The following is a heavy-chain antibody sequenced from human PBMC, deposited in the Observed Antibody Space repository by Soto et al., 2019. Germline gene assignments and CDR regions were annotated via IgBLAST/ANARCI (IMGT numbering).Heavy chain of an antibody. V-gene: IGHV1-8*01. Sequence: ASVNFSCKASGYIFTNNDVSWVRRATGQGLEWIGWMNPGSGDTGYAQKFQGRVSMTRDISIATAYMELSSLRSDDTAIYYCTTDYYGSGGWRDYWGQGTLVTVSS. D-gene: IGHD3-10*01. CDR1: GYIFTNND. CDR3: TTDYYGSGGWRDY. J-gene: IGHJ4*02. CDR2: MNPGSGDT.